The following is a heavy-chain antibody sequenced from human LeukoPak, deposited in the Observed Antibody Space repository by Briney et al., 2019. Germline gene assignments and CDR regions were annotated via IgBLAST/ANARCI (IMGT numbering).Heavy chain of an antibody. D-gene: IGHD3-10*01. V-gene: IGHV4-34*01. J-gene: IGHJ4*02. Sequence: SETLSLTCAVDGGCFSGYYWSWIRQPPGKGLEWIGEINHSGSTNYNPSLKSRATISVNTSNKRFSLQPSSVTAADTAVYYCARSQCDRFGELLSDYWGQGTLVTVSS. CDR3: ARSQCDRFGELLSDY. CDR2: INHSGST. CDR1: GGCFSGYY.